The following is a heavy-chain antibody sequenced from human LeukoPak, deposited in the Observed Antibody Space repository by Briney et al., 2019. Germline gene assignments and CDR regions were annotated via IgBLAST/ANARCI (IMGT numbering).Heavy chain of an antibody. D-gene: IGHD3-10*01. CDR2: IKPDGSET. V-gene: IGHV3-7*01. J-gene: IGHJ4*02. Sequence: PGGSLRLSCAAFRFTFSSYFMNWVRQAPGKGLEWVANIKPDGSETYYVDSVKGRFTISRDNTKNSLYLQMNSLRAEGTAVYYCARGGSWSFDYWGQGTLVSVSS. CDR1: RFTFSSYF. CDR3: ARGGSWSFDY.